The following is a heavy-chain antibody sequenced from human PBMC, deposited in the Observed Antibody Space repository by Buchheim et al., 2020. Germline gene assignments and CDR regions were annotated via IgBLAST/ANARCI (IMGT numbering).Heavy chain of an antibody. CDR3: RGLGGYDRYYYYMDV. D-gene: IGHD5-12*01. J-gene: IGHJ6*03. CDR2: ISGSGGST. CDR1: GFTFSSYA. Sequence: EVQLLESGGGLVQPGGSLRLSCAASGFTFSSYAMSWVRQAPGKGLEWVSAISGSGGSTYYADSVKGRFTISRDNSKNTPDLQMNSLRAEDTAVYYCRGLGGYDRYYYYMDVWGKGTT. V-gene: IGHV3-23*01.